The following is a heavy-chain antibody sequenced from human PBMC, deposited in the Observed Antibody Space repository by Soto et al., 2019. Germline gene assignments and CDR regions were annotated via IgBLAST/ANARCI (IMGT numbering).Heavy chain of an antibody. CDR1: GFTFSSYA. CDR2: ISGSGGST. V-gene: IGHV3-23*01. Sequence: PGGSLRLSCAASGFTFSSYAMSWVRQAPGKGLEWVSAISGSGGSTYYADSVKGRFTISRDNSKNTLYLQMNSLRAEDTAVYYCAKAGPLTYYGAYWYFDLWGRGTLVTVS. CDR3: AKAGPLTYYGAYWYFDL. D-gene: IGHD1-26*01. J-gene: IGHJ2*01.